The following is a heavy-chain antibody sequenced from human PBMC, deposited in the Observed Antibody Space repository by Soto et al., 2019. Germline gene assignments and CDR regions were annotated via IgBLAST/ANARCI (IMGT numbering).Heavy chain of an antibody. CDR3: ARVSKGSSGAYYFDY. V-gene: IGHV3-21*01. D-gene: IGHD2-15*01. J-gene: IGHJ4*02. CDR1: GFTFSSYS. CDR2: ISSDSNYI. Sequence: GGSLRLSCAASGFTFSSYSINWVRQAPGKGLEWVSSISSDSNYIYYADSVRGRFTISRDNAKSSLSLQMNSLRAEDTAVYYCARVSKGSSGAYYFDYWGQGTLVTVSS.